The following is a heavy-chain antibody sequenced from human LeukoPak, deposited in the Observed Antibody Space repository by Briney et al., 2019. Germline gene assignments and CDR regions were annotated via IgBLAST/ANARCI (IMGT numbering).Heavy chain of an antibody. CDR1: GXSISSGGDY. CDR3: ARHSSSGWYYFDY. V-gene: IGHV4-30-4*01. D-gene: IGHD6-19*01. J-gene: IGHJ4*02. CDR2: VYHSGST. Sequence: SETLSLTCTVSGXSISSGGDYWSWIRQPPGKGLEWIGHVYHSGSTYYNPSLKSRVSISVDTSKNQFSLKLSSVTAADTAVYYCARHSSSGWYYFDYWGQGTLVTVSS.